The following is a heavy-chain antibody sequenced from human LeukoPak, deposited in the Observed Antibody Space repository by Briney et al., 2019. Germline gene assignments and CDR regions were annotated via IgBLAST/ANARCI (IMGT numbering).Heavy chain of an antibody. D-gene: IGHD3-9*01. J-gene: IGHJ4*02. V-gene: IGHV1-2*06. CDR3: ARRPYYDILTGYDY. Sequence: ASVKVSCKASGYTFTGYYMHWVRQAPGQGLEGMGRINPNSGGTNYAQKFQGRVTMTRDTSISTAYMELSRLRSDDTAVYYCARRPYYDILTGYDYWGQGTLVTVSS. CDR1: GYTFTGYY. CDR2: INPNSGGT.